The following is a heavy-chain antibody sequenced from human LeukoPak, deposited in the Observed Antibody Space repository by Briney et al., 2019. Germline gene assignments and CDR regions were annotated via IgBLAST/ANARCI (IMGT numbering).Heavy chain of an antibody. Sequence: SETLSLTCTVSGRSISSYYWSWIRQPPGKGREWLGYIYYSGSTNYNPSLKSRVTISVDKSKNQFSLKLSSVNAADTAVYYCARESRSWYYFDYWGQGTLVTVSS. CDR1: GRSISSYY. CDR3: ARESRSWYYFDY. D-gene: IGHD6-13*01. J-gene: IGHJ4*02. V-gene: IGHV4-59*01. CDR2: IYYSGST.